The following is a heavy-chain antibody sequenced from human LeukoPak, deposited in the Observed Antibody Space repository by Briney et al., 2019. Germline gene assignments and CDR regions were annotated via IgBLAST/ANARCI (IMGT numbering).Heavy chain of an antibody. CDR2: VYTHGSS. CDR3: ARLSISTGTF. V-gene: IGHV4-4*07. D-gene: IGHD1-1*01. J-gene: IGHJ4*02. Sequence: PSEALSLTCTVSGSSFSGYYWSWSRQPAGRGLEWIRRVYTHGSSVLNPSLASRVSMSFDTSRNVFSVQLTSVTAADTAVYYCARLSISTGTFWGQGAPVTVSS. CDR1: GSSFSGYY.